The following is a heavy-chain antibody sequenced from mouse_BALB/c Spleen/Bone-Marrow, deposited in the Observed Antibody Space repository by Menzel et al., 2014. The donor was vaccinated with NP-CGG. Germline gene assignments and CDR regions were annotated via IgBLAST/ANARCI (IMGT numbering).Heavy chain of an antibody. CDR2: SRNKGKYYTT. D-gene: IGHD2-10*02. CDR1: GFTFSDFY. CDR3: ARDVGYGNYFVY. Sequence: EVILVESGGGLVQPGDSLRLSCATSGFTFSDFYMEWVREPPGKRLEWIAASRNKGKYYTTEYSASVKGRFIVSRDTSQSVLYLQINALRAEDTAIYYCARDVGYGNYFVYWGQGTLVTVSA. J-gene: IGHJ3*01. V-gene: IGHV7-1*02.